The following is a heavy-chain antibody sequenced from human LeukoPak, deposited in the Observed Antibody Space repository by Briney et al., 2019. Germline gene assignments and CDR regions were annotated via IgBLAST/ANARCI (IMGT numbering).Heavy chain of an antibody. J-gene: IGHJ4*02. Sequence: PGGSLRLSCAASGFTFNTYAMSWVRQAPGKGLEWVSAISGSGGSTYYADSVKGRFTISRDNSKNTLYLQMNSLRAEDTAVYYCAKSDRAVAGTFPFDYWGQGTRVTVSS. CDR1: GFTFNTYA. V-gene: IGHV3-23*01. CDR3: AKSDRAVAGTFPFDY. CDR2: ISGSGGST. D-gene: IGHD6-19*01.